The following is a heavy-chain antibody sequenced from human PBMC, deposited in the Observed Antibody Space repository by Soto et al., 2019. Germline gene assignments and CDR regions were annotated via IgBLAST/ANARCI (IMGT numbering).Heavy chain of an antibody. V-gene: IGHV1-18*01. D-gene: IGHD3-3*01. CDR1: GYTFTSYG. CDR3: AGGYYDFWSGYFYNGMDV. J-gene: IGHJ6*02. CDR2: ISAYNGNT. Sequence: ASVKVSCKASGYTFTSYGISWVRQAPGQGLEWMGWISAYNGNTNYAQKLQGRVTVTTDTSTSTAYMELRSLRSDDTAVYYCAGGYYDFWSGYFYNGMDVWGQGTTVTVSS.